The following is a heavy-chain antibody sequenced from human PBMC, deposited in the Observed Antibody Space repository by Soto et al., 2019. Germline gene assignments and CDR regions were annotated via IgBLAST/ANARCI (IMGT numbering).Heavy chain of an antibody. Sequence: QVQLQESGPGLVKPSETLSLTCTVSGGSISSYYWSWIRQPPGKGLEWIGYIYYSGSTNYNPSLKSRVTIPVDTSKNHFSLKLSSVTAADTAVYYCARQDYDILTGHANWFDPWGQGTLVTVSS. CDR3: ARQDYDILTGHANWFDP. CDR1: GGSISSYY. D-gene: IGHD3-9*01. J-gene: IGHJ5*02. CDR2: IYYSGST. V-gene: IGHV4-59*08.